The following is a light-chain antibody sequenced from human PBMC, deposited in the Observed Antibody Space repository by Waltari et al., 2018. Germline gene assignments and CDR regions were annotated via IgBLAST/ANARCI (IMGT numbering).Light chain of an antibody. CDR3: QQRSKWPWS. Sequence: SCRASQSVNSQLAWYQHKPGHAPRLLIYDASIRVTGISARFSGSGSGTDFTLTISSLEPEDFAVYYCQQRSKWPWSFGQGTKVEIK. J-gene: IGKJ1*01. CDR1: QSVNSQ. CDR2: DAS. V-gene: IGKV3-11*01.